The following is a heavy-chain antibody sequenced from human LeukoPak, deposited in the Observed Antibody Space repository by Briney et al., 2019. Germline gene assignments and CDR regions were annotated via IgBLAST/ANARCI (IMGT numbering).Heavy chain of an antibody. CDR3: AREAELRYFDWLLNYYYGMDV. Sequence: ASVTVSCKASGYTFTRYDFNWVRQATGQGLEWMGWMNPNSGNTGYAQKFQGRVTMTRNTSISTAYMELSSLRSEDTAVYYCAREAELRYFDWLLNYYYGMDVWGQGTTVTVSS. V-gene: IGHV1-8*01. D-gene: IGHD3-9*01. CDR2: MNPNSGNT. J-gene: IGHJ6*02. CDR1: GYTFTRYD.